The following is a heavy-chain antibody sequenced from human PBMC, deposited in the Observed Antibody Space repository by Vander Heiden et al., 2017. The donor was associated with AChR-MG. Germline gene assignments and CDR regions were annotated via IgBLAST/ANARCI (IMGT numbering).Heavy chain of an antibody. J-gene: IGHJ6*03. CDR1: GGTFSSYA. D-gene: IGHD6-6*01. CDR2: IITIFGTA. CDR3: ARISAARTSISYYMDV. V-gene: IGHV1-69*01. Sequence: QVQLVQSGAEVKKPGSSVKVSCKASGGTFSSYAISWVRQAPGQGLEWMGEIITIFGTAKYAQKFQGRVTITADESTSTAYMELSSMRSEETAVYYCARISAARTSISYYMDVWGKGTTVTVSS.